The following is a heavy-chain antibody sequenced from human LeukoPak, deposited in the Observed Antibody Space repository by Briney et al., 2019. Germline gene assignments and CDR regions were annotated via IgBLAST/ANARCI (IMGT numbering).Heavy chain of an antibody. V-gene: IGHV1-18*01. Sequence: ASVKVSCKASGYTFTSYGISWVRQAPGQGLEWMGWISAYNGNTNYAQKLQGRVTMTTDTSTSTAYMELRSLRSDDTAVYYCARGGGSRSYYYYYYYMDVWGKGTTVIVSS. J-gene: IGHJ6*03. CDR1: GYTFTSYG. CDR3: ARGGGSRSYYYYYYYMDV. CDR2: ISAYNGNT. D-gene: IGHD2-2*01.